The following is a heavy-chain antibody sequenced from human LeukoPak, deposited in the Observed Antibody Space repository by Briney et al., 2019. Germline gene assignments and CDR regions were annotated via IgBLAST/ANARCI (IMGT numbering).Heavy chain of an antibody. CDR3: ARATTVVANWFDP. CDR1: GGSISSSSYY. Sequence: SETLSLTCTVSGGSISSSSYYWGWIRQPPGKGLEWIGSISYSGSTYYNPSLKSRVTISVDTFKNQLSLKLSSVTAADTAVYYCARATTVVANWFDPWGQGTLVTVSS. D-gene: IGHD4-23*01. V-gene: IGHV4-39*07. J-gene: IGHJ5*02. CDR2: ISYSGST.